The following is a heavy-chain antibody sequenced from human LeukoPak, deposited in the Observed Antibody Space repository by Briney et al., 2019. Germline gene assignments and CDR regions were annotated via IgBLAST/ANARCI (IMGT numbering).Heavy chain of an antibody. CDR2: INPNSGGT. V-gene: IGHV1-2*02. D-gene: IGHD1-1*01. CDR3: ARISTGTTTTPDY. Sequence: GASVKVSCKASGYTFTGYYMHWVRQAPGQGLEWMGWINPNSGGTNYAQKFQGRVTMTRDTSISTAYMELSRLRSDDTAVYYCARISTGTTTTPDYWGQGTLVTVSS. CDR1: GYTFTGYY. J-gene: IGHJ4*02.